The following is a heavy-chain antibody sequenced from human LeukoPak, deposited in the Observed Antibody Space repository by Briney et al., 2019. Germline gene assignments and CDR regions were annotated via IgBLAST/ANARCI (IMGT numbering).Heavy chain of an antibody. Sequence: SETLSLTCAVYGGSFSGYYWSWIRQPPGKGLEWIGEINHSGSTNYNPSLKSRVTISVDTSKNQFSLKLSSVTAADTAVYYCARERANWNYRTYFDYWGQGTLVTVSS. J-gene: IGHJ4*02. D-gene: IGHD1-7*01. V-gene: IGHV4-34*01. CDR2: INHSGST. CDR3: ARERANWNYRTYFDY. CDR1: GGSFSGYY.